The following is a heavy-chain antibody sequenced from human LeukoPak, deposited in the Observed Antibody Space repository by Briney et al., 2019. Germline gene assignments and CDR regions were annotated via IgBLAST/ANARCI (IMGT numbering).Heavy chain of an antibody. CDR3: AREVTFNYYYYGMDV. J-gene: IGHJ6*02. CDR2: IYTSGST. CDR1: GGSISSGSYY. V-gene: IGHV4-61*02. Sequence: SQTLSLTCTVSGGSISSGSYYWSWIRQPAGKGLEWIGRIYTSGSTNYNPSLKSRVTISVDTSKNQFSLKLSSVTAADTAAYYCAREVTFNYYYYGMDVWGQGTTVTVSS.